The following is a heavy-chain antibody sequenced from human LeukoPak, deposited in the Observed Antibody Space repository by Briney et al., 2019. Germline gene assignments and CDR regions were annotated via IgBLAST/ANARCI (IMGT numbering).Heavy chain of an antibody. CDR2: ISGSGSSS. J-gene: IGHJ5*02. CDR3: AKDLKRWQQLRWFDP. CDR1: GFTFSNYG. V-gene: IGHV3-23*01. Sequence: GGSLRLSCAASGFTFSNYGMSWVRQAPGKGREWVSAISGSGSSSYYADSVKGRFTISRDNSKNTLYLQINSLRAEDTAIYYCAKDLKRWQQLRWFDPWGQGTLVTVSS. D-gene: IGHD6-13*01.